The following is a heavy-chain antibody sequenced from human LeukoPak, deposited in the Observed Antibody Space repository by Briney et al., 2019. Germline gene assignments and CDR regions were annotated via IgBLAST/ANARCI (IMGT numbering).Heavy chain of an antibody. V-gene: IGHV1-69*05. CDR3: AGSWYGPSPGNLDY. CDR1: GGTFSSYA. Sequence: ASVKVSCKASGGTFSSYAISWVRQAPGQGLEWMGGIIPIFGTANYAQKFQGRVTITTDESTSTAYMELSSLRSEDTAVYYCAGSWYGPSPGNLDYWGQGTLVTVPS. D-gene: IGHD6-13*01. J-gene: IGHJ4*02. CDR2: IIPIFGTA.